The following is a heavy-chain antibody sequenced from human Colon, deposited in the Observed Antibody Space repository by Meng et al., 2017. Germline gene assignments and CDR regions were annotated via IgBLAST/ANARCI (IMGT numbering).Heavy chain of an antibody. CDR1: CASIKSHF. CDR2: INNSGRT. D-gene: IGHD3-10*01. Sequence: QQGARPGWVNPSETPSLTCSFSCASIKSHFGRWLRQASVKGLEWIASINNSGRTDYNPSLKSRVARSVDTSKSHFSLNLSSVTAADTAVYYCATSDRVPGWFDPWGQGTLVTVSS. V-gene: IGHV4-59*11. CDR3: ATSDRVPGWFDP. J-gene: IGHJ5*02.